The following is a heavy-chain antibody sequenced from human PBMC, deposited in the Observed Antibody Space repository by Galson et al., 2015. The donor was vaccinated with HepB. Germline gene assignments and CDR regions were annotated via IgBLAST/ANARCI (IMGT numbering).Heavy chain of an antibody. D-gene: IGHD3-22*01. Sequence: ETLSLTCTVSGGSISSSSYYWGWIRQPPGKGLEWIGSIYYSGSTYYNPSLKSRVTISVDTSKNQFSLKLSSVTAADTAVYYCARHVIVVVKGNWFDPWGQGTLVTVSS. CDR1: GGSISSSSYY. CDR3: ARHVIVVVKGNWFDP. V-gene: IGHV4-39*01. CDR2: IYYSGST. J-gene: IGHJ5*02.